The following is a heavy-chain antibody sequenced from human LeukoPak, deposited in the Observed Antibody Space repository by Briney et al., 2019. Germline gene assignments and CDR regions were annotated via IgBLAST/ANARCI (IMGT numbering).Heavy chain of an antibody. CDR2: IVHSGNT. CDR3: ARHGTTGTNLNWFDP. D-gene: IGHD1-1*01. CDR1: GGSFSGYY. Sequence: SETLSLTCAVYGGSFSGYYWSWIRQPPPQELEWIGEIVHSGNTKYNPSLKSRVSISIDTTKSQFSLKVSSVPAADTAVYYCARHGTTGTNLNWFDPWGQGTLVTVFS. V-gene: IGHV4-34*12. J-gene: IGHJ5*02.